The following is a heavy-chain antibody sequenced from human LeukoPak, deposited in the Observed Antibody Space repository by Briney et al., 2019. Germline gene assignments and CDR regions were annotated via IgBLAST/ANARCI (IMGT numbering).Heavy chain of an antibody. CDR2: ISGSGCVT. CDR1: GFTFSSYA. J-gene: IGHJ4*02. Sequence: GGSLRLSCAASGFTFSSYAMSWVRQAPGKGLEWVSTISGSGCVTYYPDSVRRRFTLSRDNSKNTLHLQMHSVRAEHTAIHYCAKWPGGASPKFQHRGQGTLVTVSS. V-gene: IGHV3-23*01. D-gene: IGHD3-16*01. CDR3: AKWPGGASPKFQH.